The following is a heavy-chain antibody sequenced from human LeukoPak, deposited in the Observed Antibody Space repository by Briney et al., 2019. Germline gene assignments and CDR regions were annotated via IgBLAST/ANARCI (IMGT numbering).Heavy chain of an antibody. J-gene: IGHJ4*02. CDR1: GYTFTGYY. CDR3: ARRATPIAVAGTSPIDY. D-gene: IGHD6-19*01. CDR2: INPNSGGT. V-gene: IGHV1-2*02. Sequence: ASVKVSCKASGYTFTGYYMHWVRQAPGQGLEWMGWINPNSGGTNYAQKFQGRVTMTRDTSISTAYMELSRLRSDDTAVYYCARRATPIAVAGTSPIDYWGQGTLVTVSS.